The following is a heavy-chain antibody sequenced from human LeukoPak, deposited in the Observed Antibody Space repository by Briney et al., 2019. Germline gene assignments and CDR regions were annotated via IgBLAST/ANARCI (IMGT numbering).Heavy chain of an antibody. CDR1: GFTFSGSA. J-gene: IGHJ4*02. Sequence: GGSLRLSCAASGFTFSGSAMHWVRQASGKGLEWVGRIRSKASSYATAYAASVKGRFTISRDDSKNTAYLQMNSLKTEDTAVYYCTRQGELWFGELHFDYWGQGTLVTVSS. D-gene: IGHD3-10*01. CDR3: TRQGELWFGELHFDY. V-gene: IGHV3-73*01. CDR2: IRSKASSYAT.